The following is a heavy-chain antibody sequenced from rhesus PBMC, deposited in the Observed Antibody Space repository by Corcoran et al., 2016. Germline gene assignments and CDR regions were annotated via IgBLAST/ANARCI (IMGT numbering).Heavy chain of an antibody. Sequence: QVQLQESGPGLVKPSETLSLTCTVSGGSISDSYYWSWIRQPPGKGLEWMGRIYGSGGSTNYNPSLKSRVTISRDTSKNQCSLKLSSVTAADTAVYYCARESQSPYCSGIYCYRYYFDYWGQGVLVTVSS. J-gene: IGHJ4*01. CDR3: ARESQSPYCSGIYCYRYYFDY. D-gene: IGHD2-27*01. CDR1: GGSISDSYY. V-gene: IGHV4-160*01. CDR2: IYGSGGST.